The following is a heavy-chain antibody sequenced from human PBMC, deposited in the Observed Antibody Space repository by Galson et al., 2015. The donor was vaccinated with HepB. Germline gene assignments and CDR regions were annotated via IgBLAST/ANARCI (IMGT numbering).Heavy chain of an antibody. CDR1: GSSFTSYW. Sequence: QSGAEVKKPGESLKISCKGSGSSFTSYWIGWVRQMPGKGLEWMGIIYPGDSDTRYSPSFQGQVTISADKSISTAYLQWSSLKASDTAMYYCAGLPGYCSGGSCPPYWYFDLWGRGTLVTVSS. CDR2: IYPGDSDT. V-gene: IGHV5-51*01. CDR3: AGLPGYCSGGSCPPYWYFDL. D-gene: IGHD2-15*01. J-gene: IGHJ2*01.